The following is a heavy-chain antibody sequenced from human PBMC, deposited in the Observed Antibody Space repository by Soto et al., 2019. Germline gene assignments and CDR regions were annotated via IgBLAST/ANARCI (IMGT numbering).Heavy chain of an antibody. D-gene: IGHD6-19*01. CDR3: ARDRIAVAGNNWFDP. CDR2: IYYSGST. Sequence: QVQLQESGPGLVKPSETLSLTCTVSGGSVSSGSYYWSWIRQPPGKGLEWIGYIYYSGSTNYNPSLKSRFTISVDTSKNQFSLKLSSVTAADTAVYYCARDRIAVAGNNWFDPWGQGTLVTVSS. J-gene: IGHJ5*02. CDR1: GGSVSSGSYY. V-gene: IGHV4-61*01.